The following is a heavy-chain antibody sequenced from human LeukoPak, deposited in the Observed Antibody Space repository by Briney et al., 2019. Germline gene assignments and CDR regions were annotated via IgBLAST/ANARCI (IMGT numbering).Heavy chain of an antibody. V-gene: IGHV3-21*01. CDR1: GFTFSSYS. Sequence: GGSLRLSCAASGFTFSSYSMNLVRQAPEKGLEWVSSISRGGDYIYYADSVKGRFTISRDNAKNSLYLQTNSLRAEDTAVYYCARDLSTGYYFDSWGQGTLVTVSS. D-gene: IGHD3-22*01. CDR2: ISRGGDYI. CDR3: ARDLSTGYYFDS. J-gene: IGHJ4*02.